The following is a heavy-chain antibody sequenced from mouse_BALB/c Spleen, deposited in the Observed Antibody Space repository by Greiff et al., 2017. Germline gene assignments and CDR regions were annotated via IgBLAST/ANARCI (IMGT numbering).Heavy chain of an antibody. CDR3: TRGPWLAY. CDR1: GYTFTSYW. CDR2: IYPGSGST. V-gene: IGHV1S22*01. J-gene: IGHJ3*01. Sequence: LQQPGSELVRPGASVKLSCKASGYTFTSYWMHWVKQRPGQGLEWIGNIYPGSGSTNYDEKFKSKATLTVDTSSSTAYMQLSSLTSEDSAVYYCTRGPWLAYWGQGTLVTVSA.